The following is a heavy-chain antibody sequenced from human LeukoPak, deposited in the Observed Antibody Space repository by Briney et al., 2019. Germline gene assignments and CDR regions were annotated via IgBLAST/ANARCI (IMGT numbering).Heavy chain of an antibody. Sequence: SETLSLTCTVSGYSISTRGYYWGWIRRPPGNGLEWIGNIYYRRNTYYNRSLQGRVTMSVDTSKNQSSLNVISMTAADTAMYYCASERGYHANWGQGTLVTVSS. J-gene: IGHJ4*02. CDR1: GYSISTRGYY. D-gene: IGHD5-12*01. CDR2: IYYRRNT. V-gene: IGHV4-39*07. CDR3: ASERGYHAN.